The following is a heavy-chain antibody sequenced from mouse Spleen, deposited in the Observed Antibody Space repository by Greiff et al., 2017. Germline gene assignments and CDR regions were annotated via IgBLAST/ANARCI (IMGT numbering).Heavy chain of an antibody. CDR1: GYTFTDYE. CDR3: TREGMDY. Sequence: LVESGAELVRPGASVTLSCKASGYTFTDYEMHWVKQTPVHGLEWIGAIDPETGGTAYNQKFKGKATLTADKSSSTAYMELRSLTSEDSAVYYCTREGMDYWGQGTSVTVSS. V-gene: IGHV1-15*01. J-gene: IGHJ4*01. CDR2: IDPETGGT.